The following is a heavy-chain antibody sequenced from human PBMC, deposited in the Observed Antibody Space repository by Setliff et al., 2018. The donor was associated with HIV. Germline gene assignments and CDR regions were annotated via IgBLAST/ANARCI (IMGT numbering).Heavy chain of an antibody. V-gene: IGHV4-61*02. CDR3: AKNSLPPPYSSSPGWFDT. CDR2: VYNSGSA. Sequence: KTSETLSLTCTVSGGSINSGTYYWSWIRQPAGKGLEWIGRVYNSGSANYNPSLTSRVTMSVDTSKNQVSLRLSSVTAADTGVYYCAKNSLPPPYSSSPGWFDTWGQGTLVTVSS. CDR1: GGSINSGTYY. D-gene: IGHD6-13*01. J-gene: IGHJ5*02.